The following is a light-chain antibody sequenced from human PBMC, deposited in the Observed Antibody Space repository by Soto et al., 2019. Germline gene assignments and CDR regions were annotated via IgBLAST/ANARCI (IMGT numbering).Light chain of an antibody. V-gene: IGKV3-20*01. CDR3: QHYDRLPPVT. Sequence: EIVLTQSPGTLSLSPGENASFSCRASQSIDTNWLAWYQQRPGQPPRLLIYGASSRATGIPDRFSGSGSGAGFTLTISSLEPEDFAVYYCQHYDRLPPVTFGQGTRLEIK. CDR1: QSIDTNW. J-gene: IGKJ5*01. CDR2: GAS.